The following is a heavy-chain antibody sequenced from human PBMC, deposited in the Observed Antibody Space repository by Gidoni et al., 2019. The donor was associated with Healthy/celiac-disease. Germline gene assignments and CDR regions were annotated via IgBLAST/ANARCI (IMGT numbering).Heavy chain of an antibody. CDR2: INHSGST. V-gene: IGHV4-34*01. CDR3: ARGRYSSGWYGYYYYYYYMDV. CDR1: GGSFSGYY. D-gene: IGHD6-19*01. J-gene: IGHJ6*03. Sequence: QVQLQQWGAGLLKPSETLSLTCAVYGGSFSGYYWSWIRQPPGKGLEWIGEINHSGSTNYNPSLKSRVTISVDTSKNQFSLKLSSVTAADTAVYYCARGRYSSGWYGYYYYYYYMDVWGKGTTVTVSS.